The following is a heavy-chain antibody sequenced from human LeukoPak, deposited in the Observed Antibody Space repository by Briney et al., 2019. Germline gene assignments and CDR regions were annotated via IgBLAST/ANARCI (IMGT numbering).Heavy chain of an antibody. V-gene: IGHV4-34*01. CDR2: INHSGST. Sequence: SETLSLTCAVYGGSFSGYYWSWIRQPPGKGLEWIGEINHSGSTNYNPSLKSRVTISVDTSKNQFSLKLSYVTAADTAVYYCATALDYWGQGTLVTVSS. CDR3: ATALDY. J-gene: IGHJ4*02. CDR1: GGSFSGYY.